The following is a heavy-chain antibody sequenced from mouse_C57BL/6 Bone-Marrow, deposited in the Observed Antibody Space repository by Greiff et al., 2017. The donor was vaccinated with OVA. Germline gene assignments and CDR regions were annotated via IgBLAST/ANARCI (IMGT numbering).Heavy chain of an antibody. CDR1: GFSLTSYG. CDR2: IWRGGST. J-gene: IGHJ4*01. D-gene: IGHD2-10*02. CDR3: AKNSRMVTTHYYAMDY. V-gene: IGHV2-5*01. Sequence: VQLQQSGPGLVQPSQSLSITCTVSGFSLTSYGVHWVRQSPGKGLEWLGVIWRGGSTDYNAAFMSRLSITKDNSKSQVFFKMNSLQADDTAIYYCAKNSRMVTTHYYAMDYWGQGTSVTVSS.